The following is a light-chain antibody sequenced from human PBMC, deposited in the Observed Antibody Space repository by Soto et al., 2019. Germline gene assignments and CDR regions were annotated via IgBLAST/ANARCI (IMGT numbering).Light chain of an antibody. CDR3: TSYTSSITYV. CDR2: EVS. J-gene: IGLJ1*01. Sequence: QSVLAQPASVSGSPGQSISISCTGTSSDVGVYNYVSWYQQHPGKAPKLMIYEVSNRPSGVSNRFSGSKSGNTASLTISGLQAEDEADYYCTSYTSSITYVFGTGTKVTV. V-gene: IGLV2-14*01. CDR1: SSDVGVYNY.